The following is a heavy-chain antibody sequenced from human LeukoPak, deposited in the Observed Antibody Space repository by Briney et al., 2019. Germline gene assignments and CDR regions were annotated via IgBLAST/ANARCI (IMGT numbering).Heavy chain of an antibody. V-gene: IGHV1-2*02. CDR2: INPNSGGT. D-gene: IGHD4-17*01. Sequence: ASATVSCKASGYTFTGYYMHWVRQAPGQGLEWMGWINPNSGGTNYAQKFQGRVTMTRDTSISTAYMELSRLRSDDTAVYYCARDLTTVPHFDYFDYWGQGTLVTVSS. CDR3: ARDLTTVPHFDYFDY. CDR1: GYTFTGYY. J-gene: IGHJ4*02.